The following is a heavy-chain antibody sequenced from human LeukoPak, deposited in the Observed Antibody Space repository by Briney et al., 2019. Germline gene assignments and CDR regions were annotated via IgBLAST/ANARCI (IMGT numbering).Heavy chain of an antibody. CDR1: GFTFTSSA. V-gene: IGHV1-58*01. D-gene: IGHD3-3*01. CDR3: ATHDFWSGYYVY. CDR2: IVVGSGST. Sequence: ASVKVSCKASGFTFTSSAVQWVRQARGQRLEWIGWIVVGSGSTNYAQKFQERVTITRDMSTSTAYMELSSLRSEDTAVYYCATHDFWSGYYVYWGQGTLVTVSS. J-gene: IGHJ4*02.